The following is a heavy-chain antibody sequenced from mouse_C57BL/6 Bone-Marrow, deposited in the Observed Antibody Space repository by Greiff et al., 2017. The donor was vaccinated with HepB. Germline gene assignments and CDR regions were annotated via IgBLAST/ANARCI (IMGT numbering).Heavy chain of an antibody. CDR1: GFNIKDYY. CDR2: IDPEDGET. D-gene: IGHD1-1*01. J-gene: IGHJ3*01. CDR3: AGGNYYTWFAY. Sequence: VQLQQSGAELVKPGASVKLSCTASGFNIKDYYMPWVKQRTEQGLEWIGRIDPEDGETKYAPKFQGKATITADTSSNTAYLQLSSLTSEDTAVYYCAGGNYYTWFAYWGQGTLVTVSA. V-gene: IGHV14-2*01.